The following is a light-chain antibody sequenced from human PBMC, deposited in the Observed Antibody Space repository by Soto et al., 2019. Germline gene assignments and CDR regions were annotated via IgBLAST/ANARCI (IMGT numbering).Light chain of an antibody. CDR1: SGHSSYA. CDR2: LDSDGSH. CDR3: QTLGTGIHVV. Sequence: QPVLTQSPSASASLGASVKLTCTLSSGHSSYAIAWHQQQPEKGPRYLMKLDSDGSHTKGDAIPDRFSGSSSGAERYLTISSLQAEDEADYYCQTLGTGIHVVFGGGTQLTVL. J-gene: IGLJ2*01. V-gene: IGLV4-69*01.